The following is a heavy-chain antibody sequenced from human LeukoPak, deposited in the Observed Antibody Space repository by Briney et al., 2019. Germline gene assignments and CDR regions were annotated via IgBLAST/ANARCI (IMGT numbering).Heavy chain of an antibody. CDR3: AKTVLRLRYFDY. D-gene: IGHD5-12*01. J-gene: IGHJ4*02. CDR1: GFTFSSYG. V-gene: IGHV3-30*18. Sequence: GRSLRLSCAASGFTFSSYGMHWVRQAPGKGLEWVAVISYDGSNKYYADSVKGRFTISRDNSKNTLYLQMNSLRAEDTAVYYCAKTVLRLRYFDYWGQGTLVTVSS. CDR2: ISYDGSNK.